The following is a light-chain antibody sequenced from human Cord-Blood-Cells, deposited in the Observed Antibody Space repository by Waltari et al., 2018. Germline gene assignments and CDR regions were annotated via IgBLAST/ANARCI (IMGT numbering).Light chain of an antibody. CDR1: SRDGGGYNY. CDR2: EVS. Sequence: QSALTQPASVSGSPGQSITIPCTGTSRDGGGYNYVPWYQQHPGKAPKLMIYEVSNRPSGVSNRFSGSKSGNTASLTISGLQAEDEADYYCSSYTSSSTLVFGTGTKVTVL. V-gene: IGLV2-14*01. J-gene: IGLJ1*01. CDR3: SSYTSSSTLV.